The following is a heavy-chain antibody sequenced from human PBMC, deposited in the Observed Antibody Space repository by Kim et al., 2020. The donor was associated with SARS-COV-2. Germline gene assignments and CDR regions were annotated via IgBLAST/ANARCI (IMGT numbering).Heavy chain of an antibody. D-gene: IGHD3-10*01. V-gene: IGHV1-18*01. Sequence: NYAQKLQGRVTMTTDTSTSTAYMELRSLRSDDTAVYYCARRRHTIGDFDYWGQGTLVTVSS. CDR3: ARRRHTIGDFDY. J-gene: IGHJ4*02.